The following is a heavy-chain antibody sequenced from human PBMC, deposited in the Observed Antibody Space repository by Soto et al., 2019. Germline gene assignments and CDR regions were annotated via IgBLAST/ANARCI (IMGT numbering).Heavy chain of an antibody. Sequence: SGPTLVNPTQTLTLTCTFSGFSLSTSGMCVSWIRQPPGKALEWLALIDWDDDKYYSTSLKTRLTISKDTSKNQVVLTMTNMNPVDTATYYCARSDYYCSGSHWVDPWVQGTLVTVS. V-gene: IGHV2-70*01. CDR3: ARSDYYCSGSHWVDP. CDR2: IDWDDDK. D-gene: IGHD3-10*01. J-gene: IGHJ5*02. CDR1: GFSLSTSGMC.